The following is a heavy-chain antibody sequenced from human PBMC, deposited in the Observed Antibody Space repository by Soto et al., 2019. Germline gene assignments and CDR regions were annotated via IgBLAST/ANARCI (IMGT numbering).Heavy chain of an antibody. V-gene: IGHV1-69*13. J-gene: IGHJ2*01. Sequence: GASVKVSCKSSVGTFSSYAISCVRQAPGQGLEWMGGIIPIFGTANYAQKFQGRVTITADESTSTAYMELSSLRSEDTAVYYCARDIGVVVTATRDWYFDLWGRGTLVTVSS. CDR3: ARDIGVVVTATRDWYFDL. CDR2: IIPIFGTA. D-gene: IGHD2-21*02. CDR1: VGTFSSYA.